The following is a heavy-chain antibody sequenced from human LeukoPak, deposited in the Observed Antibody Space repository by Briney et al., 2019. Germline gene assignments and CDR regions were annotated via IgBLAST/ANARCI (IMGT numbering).Heavy chain of an antibody. D-gene: IGHD4-17*01. V-gene: IGHV4-30-2*01. Sequence: SETLSLTCAVSGGSIGSGGYSWSWIRQPPGKGLEWIGYIYHSGSTYYNPSLKSRVTISVDRSKNQFSLKLSSVTAADTAVYYCARSYGDHWYFDLWGRGTLVTVSS. CDR3: ARSYGDHWYFDL. CDR1: GGSIGSGGYS. CDR2: IYHSGST. J-gene: IGHJ2*01.